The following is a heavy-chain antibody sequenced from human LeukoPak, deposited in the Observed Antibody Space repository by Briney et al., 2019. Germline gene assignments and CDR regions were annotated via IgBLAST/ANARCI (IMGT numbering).Heavy chain of an antibody. V-gene: IGHV4-38-2*02. Sequence: SETLAFTCTVSGYSISSGYYWGWIRQPPGKGLEWIVSIYHSGSTYYNPSLKSRVTISVDTSKNQFSTQLSSVTAADTAVYYCARATVRGVIIPETFDYWGQGTLVTVSS. J-gene: IGHJ4*02. D-gene: IGHD3-10*01. CDR3: ARATVRGVIIPETFDY. CDR1: GYSISSGYY. CDR2: IYHSGST.